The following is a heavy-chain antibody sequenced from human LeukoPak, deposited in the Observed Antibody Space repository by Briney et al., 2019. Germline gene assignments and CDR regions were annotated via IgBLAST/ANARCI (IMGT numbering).Heavy chain of an antibody. D-gene: IGHD3-10*01. J-gene: IGHJ4*02. CDR1: GGSFSGYY. V-gene: IGHV4-34*01. Sequence: SETLSLTCAAYGGSFSGYYWSWIRQPPGKGLEWIGEINHSGSTNYNPSLKSRVTISVDTSKNQFSLKLSSVTAADTAVYYCARGRYYYGSGSYYPKGFDYWGQGTLVTVSS. CDR2: INHSGST. CDR3: ARGRYYYGSGSYYPKGFDY.